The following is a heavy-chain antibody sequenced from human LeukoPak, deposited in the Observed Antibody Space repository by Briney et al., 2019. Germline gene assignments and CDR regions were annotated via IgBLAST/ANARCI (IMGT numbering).Heavy chain of an antibody. CDR2: IDPDGSTT. Sequence: GGSLRLSCAASGFTLSDYWMHWVSQVPGEGLVWVSRIDPDGSTTNYADSVKGRFTTSRDNAKNTLDLQMNSLRAEDTALYYCTRVQAGRSGLMDVWGRGTTVTVSS. CDR3: TRVQAGRSGLMDV. CDR1: GFTLSDYW. D-gene: IGHD2-8*02. J-gene: IGHJ6*02. V-gene: IGHV3-74*01.